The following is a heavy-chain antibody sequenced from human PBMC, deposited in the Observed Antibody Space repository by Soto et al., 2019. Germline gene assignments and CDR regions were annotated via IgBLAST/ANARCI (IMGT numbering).Heavy chain of an antibody. Sequence: QLQLQESGSGLVKPSQTLSLTCAVSGGSISSGGYSWSWIRQPPGKGLEWIGYIYHSGSTYYNPSLKSRVTISVDRSKNQFSLKLSSVTAADTAVYYCARSEYCTNGVCYTSWFDPWGQGTLVTVSS. CDR3: ARSEYCTNGVCYTSWFDP. J-gene: IGHJ5*02. D-gene: IGHD2-8*01. CDR2: IYHSGST. V-gene: IGHV4-30-2*01. CDR1: GGSISSGGYS.